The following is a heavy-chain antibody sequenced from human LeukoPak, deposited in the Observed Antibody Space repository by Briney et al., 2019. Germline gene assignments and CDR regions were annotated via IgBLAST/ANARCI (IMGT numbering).Heavy chain of an antibody. CDR1: GDSINSLD. CDR2: ISASGSAT. D-gene: IGHD3-3*01. J-gene: IGHJ4*02. Sequence: GTLSLTCTVSGDSINSLDLWNWVRQAPGQGLEWVAAISASGSATSYADSVRGRFTISRDNSKSTTYLQMNSLRAEDTAVFYCAKDLYLRDFWMGYFDYGGQGIPVTVSS. V-gene: IGHV3-23*01. CDR3: AKDLYLRDFWMGYFDY.